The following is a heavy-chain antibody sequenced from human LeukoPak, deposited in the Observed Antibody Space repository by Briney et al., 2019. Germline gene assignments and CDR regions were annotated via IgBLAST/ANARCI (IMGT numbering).Heavy chain of an antibody. D-gene: IGHD5-18*01. CDR3: ARVVTDAGRGYSYQTDY. CDR2: INPISGAT. Sequence: ASVKVSCKTSGYTFTRYYMQWVRQAPGHGLEWMGIINPISGATDYAQKFQGRVTMTRDTSTSTVYMELSSLRSEDTAVYYCARVVTDAGRGYSYQTDYWGQGTLVTVSS. CDR1: GYTFTRYY. V-gene: IGHV1-46*01. J-gene: IGHJ4*02.